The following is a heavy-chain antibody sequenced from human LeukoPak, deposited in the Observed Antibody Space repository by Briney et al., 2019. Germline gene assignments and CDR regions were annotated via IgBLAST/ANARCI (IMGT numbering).Heavy chain of an antibody. Sequence: GGSLRLSCAASGFTFSSYSMNWVRQAPGKGLEWVSSISSSSSYIYYADSVKGRFTISRDNSKSTMYLQMNSLRVEDTAVYYCAKSAVGATDWGQGTLVTVSS. CDR3: AKSAVGATD. CDR1: GFTFSSYS. J-gene: IGHJ4*02. CDR2: ISSSSSYI. D-gene: IGHD1-26*01. V-gene: IGHV3-21*04.